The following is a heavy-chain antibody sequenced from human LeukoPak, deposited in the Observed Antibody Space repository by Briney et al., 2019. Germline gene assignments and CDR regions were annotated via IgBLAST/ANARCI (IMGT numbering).Heavy chain of an antibody. CDR3: AKEIVFLFGDP. D-gene: IGHD2/OR15-2a*01. J-gene: IGHJ5*02. Sequence: GGSLRLSCAASGFTFSSYAMSWVRQAPGKGLEWVATIVSDGYKAYYADSVKGRFAISRDNSQNTVHLQMNSLRAEDTATYYCAKEIVFLFGDPWGQGALVSVSS. CDR1: GFTFSSYA. V-gene: IGHV3-23*01. CDR2: IVSDGYKA.